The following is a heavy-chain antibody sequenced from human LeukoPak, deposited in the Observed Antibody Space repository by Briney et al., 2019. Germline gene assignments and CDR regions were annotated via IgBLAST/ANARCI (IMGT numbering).Heavy chain of an antibody. J-gene: IGHJ5*02. CDR2: IIPIFGTA. V-gene: IGHV1-69*13. Sequence: ASVKVSCKASGGTFSSYAISWVRQAPGQGLEWMGGIIPIFGTANYAQKFQGRVTITADESTSTAYMELSSLRSEDTAVYFCASAPRYSSSWPNNWFGPWGQGTLVTVSS. CDR1: GGTFSSYA. CDR3: ASAPRYSSSWPNNWFGP. D-gene: IGHD6-13*01.